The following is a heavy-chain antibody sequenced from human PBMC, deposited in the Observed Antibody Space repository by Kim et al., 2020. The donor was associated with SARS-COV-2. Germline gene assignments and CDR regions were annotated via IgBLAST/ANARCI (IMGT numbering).Heavy chain of an antibody. CDR3: ARHGHYYDSSADWFDP. D-gene: IGHD3-22*01. J-gene: IGHJ5*02. V-gene: IGHV4-59*08. Sequence: SLKRPVPISVDTSKNQFSLKLSSVTAADTAVYYCARHGHYYDSSADWFDPWGQGTLVTVSS.